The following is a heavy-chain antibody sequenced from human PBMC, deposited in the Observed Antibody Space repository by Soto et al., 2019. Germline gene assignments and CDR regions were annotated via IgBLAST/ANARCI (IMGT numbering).Heavy chain of an antibody. D-gene: IGHD3-3*01. Sequence: QLQLQESGSGLVKPSQTLSLTCAVSGGSISSGGYSWSWIRQPPGKGLEWIAYIYHSVSTYYNPSLKSRVTTSVERSKNQYSLKLSSVTAADTAMYYCTRGPPFGRWCQGTLVSVSS. J-gene: IGHJ4*02. CDR1: GGSISSGGYS. CDR2: IYHSVST. V-gene: IGHV4-30-2*01. CDR3: TRGPPFGR.